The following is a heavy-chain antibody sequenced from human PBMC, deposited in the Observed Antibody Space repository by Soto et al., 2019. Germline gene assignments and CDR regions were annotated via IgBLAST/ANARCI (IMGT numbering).Heavy chain of an antibody. CDR1: GGSISSGGYY. CDR3: ARVCGVDCHDGLGV. Sequence: QVQLQESGPGLVKPSQTLSLTCTVSGGSISSGGYYWSWIRQHPGKGLGWIGYIYYSGSTDYNPCVQRRGPVSVDTSKSQVALKLSSVTAADAAVYYCARVCGVDCHDGLGVCGQGTTVTVSS. D-gene: IGHD2-21*02. J-gene: IGHJ6*02. V-gene: IGHV4-31*03. CDR2: IYYSGST.